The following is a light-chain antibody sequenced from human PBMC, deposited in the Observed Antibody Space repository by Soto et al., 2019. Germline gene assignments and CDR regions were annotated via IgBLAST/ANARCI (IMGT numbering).Light chain of an antibody. J-gene: IGKJ3*01. V-gene: IGKV4-1*01. CDR2: WAS. Sequence: DIVMTQSPDSLAVSLGERATINCKSSQSVLYNSNNKNYLAWYQQKPGQPPKLLIYWASTRESGVPDRFSGSGSGTDFALTISSLQAEDVAVYYCQHYYSRPFTFCPGTKVDIK. CDR3: QHYYSRPFT. CDR1: QSVLYNSNNKNY.